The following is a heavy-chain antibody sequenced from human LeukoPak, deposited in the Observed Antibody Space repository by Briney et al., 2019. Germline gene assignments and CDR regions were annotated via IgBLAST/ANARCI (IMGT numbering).Heavy chain of an antibody. V-gene: IGHV4-61*02. Sequence: PSETLSLTCTVSGGSISSGSYYWSWIRQPAGKGLEWIGRIYTSGSTNYNPSLKSRVTISVDTSKNQFSLKLSSVTAADTAVYYCAREGSRDGYTWFDYWGQGTLVTVSS. CDR1: GGSISSGSYY. J-gene: IGHJ4*02. CDR3: AREGSRDGYTWFDY. D-gene: IGHD5-24*01. CDR2: IYTSGST.